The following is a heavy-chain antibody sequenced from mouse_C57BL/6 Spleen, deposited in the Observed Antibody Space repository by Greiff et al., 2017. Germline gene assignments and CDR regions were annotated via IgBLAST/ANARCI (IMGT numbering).Heavy chain of an antibody. D-gene: IGHD1-1*01. V-gene: IGHV1-59*01. CDR3: ARRYGSSYYFDY. CDR1: GYTFTSYW. CDR2: IDPSDSYT. J-gene: IGHJ2*01. Sequence: QVQLKQPGAELVRPGTSVKLSCKASGYTFTSYWMHWVKQRPGQGLEWIGVIDPSDSYTNYNQKFKGKATLTVDPSSSTAYMQLSSLTSEDSAVYYCARRYGSSYYFDYWGQGTTLTVSS.